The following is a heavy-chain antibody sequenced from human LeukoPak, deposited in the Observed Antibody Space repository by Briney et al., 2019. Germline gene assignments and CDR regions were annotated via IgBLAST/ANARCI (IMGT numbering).Heavy chain of an antibody. CDR2: FDPEDGET. V-gene: IGHV1-24*01. Sequence: ASVKVSCKVSGYTLTELSMHWVRQAPGKGLEWMGGFDPEDGETIYAQKFQGRVTMTEDTSTDTAYMELSSLRSEDTAVYYCATTAWEDTAMATLDYWGQGTLVTVSS. CDR3: ATTAWEDTAMATLDY. CDR1: GYTLTELS. J-gene: IGHJ4*02. D-gene: IGHD5-18*01.